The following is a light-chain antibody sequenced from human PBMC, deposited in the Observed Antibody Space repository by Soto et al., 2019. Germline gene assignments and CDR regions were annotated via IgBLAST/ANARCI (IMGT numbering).Light chain of an antibody. Sequence: IVLTQSPGTLSVSPGERATLSCRASQSVSSNLAWYQQKPGQAPRLLIYDASNRATGIPARFSGSGSGTDFTLTISSLEPEDFAVYYCQQRSNWPPPITFGQGTRLEIK. V-gene: IGKV3-11*01. J-gene: IGKJ5*01. CDR2: DAS. CDR3: QQRSNWPPPIT. CDR1: QSVSSN.